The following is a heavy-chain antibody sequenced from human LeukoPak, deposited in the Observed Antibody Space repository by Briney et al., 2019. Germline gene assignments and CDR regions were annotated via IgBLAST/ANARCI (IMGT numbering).Heavy chain of an antibody. V-gene: IGHV3-33*01. Sequence: GGSLRLSCAASGFTFSTYAVHWVRQAPGKGLEWVAVIWFDESNEHYADSVQGRFILSRDISMNTLYLQVNSLRAEDTAVYYCARADSLVNMDVWGQGTTVTVSS. CDR3: ARADSLVNMDV. D-gene: IGHD2-15*01. CDR1: GFTFSTYA. J-gene: IGHJ6*02. CDR2: IWFDESNE.